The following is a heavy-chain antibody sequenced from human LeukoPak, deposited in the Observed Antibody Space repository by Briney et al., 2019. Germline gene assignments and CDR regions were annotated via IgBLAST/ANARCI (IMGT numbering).Heavy chain of an antibody. CDR1: GYTFTGYY. CDR2: INPNSGGT. Sequence: ASVKVSCKASGYTFTGYYMHWVRQAPGQGLEWMGSINPNSGGTNYAQKFQGRVTMTRDTSISTAYMELSRLRSDDTAVYYCARPNYDFWSGYPNWFDPWGQGTLVTVSS. D-gene: IGHD3-3*01. CDR3: ARPNYDFWSGYPNWFDP. V-gene: IGHV1-2*02. J-gene: IGHJ5*02.